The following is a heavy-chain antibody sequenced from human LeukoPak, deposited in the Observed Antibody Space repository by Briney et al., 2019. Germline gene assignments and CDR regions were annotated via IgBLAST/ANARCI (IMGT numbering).Heavy chain of an antibody. J-gene: IGHJ4*02. CDR2: ISGSGDST. CDR3: AKDGVYSSGWCEEY. V-gene: IGHV3-23*01. Sequence: GGSLRLSCAASGFTFNTYGMSWVRQAPGKGLEWVSGISGSGDSTYYADSVKGRFTISRDNSKNTLYLQMNSLRAEDTAVYYCAKDGVYSSGWCEEYWGQGTPVTVSS. D-gene: IGHD6-19*01. CDR1: GFTFNTYG.